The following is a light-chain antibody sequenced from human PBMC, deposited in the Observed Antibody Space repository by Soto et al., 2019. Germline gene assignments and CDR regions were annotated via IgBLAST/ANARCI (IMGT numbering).Light chain of an antibody. CDR1: SSDVGGYNY. J-gene: IGLJ2*01. CDR2: DVT. Sequence: QSALTQPPSASGSPGQSVTISCTGTSSDVGGYNYVSWYQQHPGKAPKLIIFDVTERPSGVPDRFSGSKSGNTASLTVSGLQAEDGADYYCSSYTTSNTVDLFGGGTKVTVL. V-gene: IGLV2-8*01. CDR3: SSYTTSNTVDL.